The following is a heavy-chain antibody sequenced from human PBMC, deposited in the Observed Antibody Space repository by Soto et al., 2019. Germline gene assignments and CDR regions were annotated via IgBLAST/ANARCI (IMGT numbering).Heavy chain of an antibody. CDR2: IKKKTDGGTT. CDR1: GFTFSDAW. V-gene: IGHV3-15*01. D-gene: IGHD6-19*01. CDR3: RTQWLD. J-gene: IGHJ4*02. Sequence: GGSLRLSCAASGFTFSDAWMSWVRQAPGKGLEWVGLIKKKTDGGTTDYAAPVKGRFTISRDDSKNTLYLQMSSLKIEDTAVYYCRTQWLDWCQGSLLTVSS.